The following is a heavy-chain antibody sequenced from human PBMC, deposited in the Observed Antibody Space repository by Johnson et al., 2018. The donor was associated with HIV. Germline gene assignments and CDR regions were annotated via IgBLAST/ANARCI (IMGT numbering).Heavy chain of an antibody. J-gene: IGHJ3*02. CDR1: GFTFSSYG. CDR2: ISYDGSNK. Sequence: VQLLESGGGLVQPGGSLRLSCAASGFTFSSYGMSWVRQAPGKALEWVALISYDGSNKYYADSVKGRFTISRDNSKNTLYLQMTSLRAEDTAVYYCARVSVPDAVDIWGQGTMVTVSS. D-gene: IGHD6-19*01. CDR3: ARVSVPDAVDI. V-gene: IGHV3-30-3*01.